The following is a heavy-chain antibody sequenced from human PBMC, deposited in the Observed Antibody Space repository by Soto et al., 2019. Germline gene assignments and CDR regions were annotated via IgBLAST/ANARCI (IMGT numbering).Heavy chain of an antibody. D-gene: IGHD5-18*01. CDR3: ARTNTAMVTGWFDP. V-gene: IGHV1-69*12. J-gene: IGHJ5*02. Sequence: QVQLVQSGAEVKKPGSSVKVSCKASGGTFSSYAISWVRQAPGQGLEWMGGIIPIFGTANYAQKFQGRVTITADESTSTAYMELSGLRSEDTAVYYCARTNTAMVTGWFDPWGQGTLVTVSS. CDR2: IIPIFGTA. CDR1: GGTFSSYA.